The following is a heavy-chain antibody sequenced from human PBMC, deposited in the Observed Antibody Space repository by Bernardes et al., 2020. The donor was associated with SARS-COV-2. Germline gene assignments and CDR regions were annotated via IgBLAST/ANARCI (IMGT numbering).Heavy chain of an antibody. CDR3: AHRASFYDDDDFYYSGFDY. J-gene: IGHJ4*02. Sequence: SGDTLLKPTQTLTLTCTLSRFSLSTAGVGVAWIRQPPGKALDWPATIYWDDDQRCISSLTSGLTITKDTSKSQVVLTMTNMDPVDTATYYCAHRASFYDDDDFYYSGFDYWCQGTLVTVSS. CDR1: RFSLSTAGVG. CDR2: IYWDDDQ. V-gene: IGHV2-5*02. D-gene: IGHD3-22*01.